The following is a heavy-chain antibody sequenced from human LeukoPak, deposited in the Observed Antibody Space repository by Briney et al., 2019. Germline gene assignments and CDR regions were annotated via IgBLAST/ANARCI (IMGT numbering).Heavy chain of an antibody. Sequence: GGSLRLSCAASGFTFSSYAMSWVRQAPGKGLEWVSAISGSGGSTYYADSVKGRFTISRDNSKNALYLQMSSLRAEDTAVYYCASPQGYSNLYPFDYWGQGTLVTVSS. J-gene: IGHJ4*02. CDR2: ISGSGGST. D-gene: IGHD4-11*01. CDR1: GFTFSSYA. CDR3: ASPQGYSNLYPFDY. V-gene: IGHV3-23*01.